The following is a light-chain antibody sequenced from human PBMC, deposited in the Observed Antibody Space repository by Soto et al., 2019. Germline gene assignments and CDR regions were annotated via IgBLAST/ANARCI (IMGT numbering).Light chain of an antibody. Sequence: QAVVTQEPSLTVSPGGTVTLTCGSSTGAVTSGHYPHWFQQKPGQAPRTLIYDTSNKHSWTPARFSGSLLGGKAALTLSGAQPEDEDDYYCLVIFTGVGEVLGTGTKLTVL. CDR3: LVIFTGVGEV. CDR2: DTS. CDR1: TGAVTSGHY. V-gene: IGLV7-46*01. J-gene: IGLJ1*01.